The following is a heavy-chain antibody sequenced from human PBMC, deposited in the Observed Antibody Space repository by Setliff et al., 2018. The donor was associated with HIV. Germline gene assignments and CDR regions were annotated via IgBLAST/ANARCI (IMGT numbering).Heavy chain of an antibody. CDR3: ARGPKVTLDY. CDR1: GGSFSGYY. Sequence: SETLSLTCAVYGGSFSGYYWSWIRQPPGKGLEWIGEINHSGSTNYNPPLKSRVTISVDTSKNQFSLKLSSVTAADTAVYYCARGPKVTLDYWGQGTLVTVSS. V-gene: IGHV4-34*01. J-gene: IGHJ4*02. CDR2: INHSGST.